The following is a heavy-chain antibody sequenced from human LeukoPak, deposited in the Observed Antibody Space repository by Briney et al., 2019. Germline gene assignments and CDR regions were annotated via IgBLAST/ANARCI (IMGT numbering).Heavy chain of an antibody. Sequence: SVKVSCKAPGGTFSSYTISWVRQAPGQGLQWMGRIIPILGIANYAQKFQGRVTITADKSTSTAYMELSSLRSEDTAVYYCAIDPFGGSGSYCFVPWGQGTLVTVSS. D-gene: IGHD3-10*01. V-gene: IGHV1-69*04. J-gene: IGHJ5*02. CDR3: AIDPFGGSGSYCFVP. CDR1: GGTFSSYT. CDR2: IIPILGIA.